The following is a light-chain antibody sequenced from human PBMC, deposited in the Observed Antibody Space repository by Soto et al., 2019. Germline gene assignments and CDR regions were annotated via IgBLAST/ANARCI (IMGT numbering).Light chain of an antibody. J-gene: IGLJ2*01. CDR2: EGS. CDR3: CSYAGSSTSHVV. V-gene: IGLV2-23*01. Sequence: SALTQPASVSGSPGQSITISCTGTSSDVGSYNLVSWYQQHPGKAPKLMIYEGSKRPSGVSNRFSGSKSGNTASLTISGLQAEDEADYYCCSYAGSSTSHVVFGGGTKVTVL. CDR1: SSDVGSYNL.